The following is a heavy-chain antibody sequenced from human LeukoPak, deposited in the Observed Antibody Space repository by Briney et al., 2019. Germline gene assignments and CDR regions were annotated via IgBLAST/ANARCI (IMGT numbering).Heavy chain of an antibody. CDR3: ARWEGQQLRSPTVTAPRGSFDY. CDR2: INHSGST. D-gene: IGHD6-13*01. V-gene: IGHV4-39*07. CDR1: GGSISSSSYY. J-gene: IGHJ4*02. Sequence: SETLSLTCTVSGGSISSSSYYWSWIRQPPGKGLEWIGEINHSGSTNYNPSLKSRVTISVDTSKNQFSLKLSSVTAADTAVYYCARWEGQQLRSPTVTAPRGSFDYWGQGTLVTVSS.